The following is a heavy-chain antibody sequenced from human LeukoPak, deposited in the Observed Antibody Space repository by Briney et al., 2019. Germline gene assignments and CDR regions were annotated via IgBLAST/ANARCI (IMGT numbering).Heavy chain of an antibody. J-gene: IGHJ4*02. D-gene: IGHD3-3*01. CDR2: VYYSGST. CDR3: ARQYDFWSGLFDY. Sequence: SETLSLTSTVSGASLSRYYWSWIRQPPGEGLEWIGYVYYSGSTNYNPSLKSRVSMSVDTSKNQFSLKLSSVTAADTAVYYCARQYDFWSGLFDYWGQGILVTVSS. CDR1: GASLSRYY. V-gene: IGHV4-59*08.